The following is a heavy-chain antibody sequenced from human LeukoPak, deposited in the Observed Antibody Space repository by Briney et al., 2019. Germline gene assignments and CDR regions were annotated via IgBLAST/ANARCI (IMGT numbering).Heavy chain of an antibody. J-gene: IGHJ3*02. CDR1: GFTFSSYS. CDR3: ARDFLTYYYDSSGYWDAFDI. V-gene: IGHV3-21*01. Sequence: GGPLRLSCAASGFTFSSYSMNWVRQAPGKGLEWVSSISSSSSYIYYADSVKGRFTISRDNAKNSLYLQMNSLRAEDTAVYYCARDFLTYYYDSSGYWDAFDIWGQGTMVTVSS. CDR2: ISSSSSYI. D-gene: IGHD3-22*01.